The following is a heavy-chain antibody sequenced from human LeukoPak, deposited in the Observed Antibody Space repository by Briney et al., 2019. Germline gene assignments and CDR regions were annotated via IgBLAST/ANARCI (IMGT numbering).Heavy chain of an antibody. V-gene: IGHV3-7*01. CDR3: ARDRGYYVFDY. Sequence: GGSLRLSCAASGFTFSNYWMTWVRQAPGKGLEWVAHVKPDGSEKSYVDSVKGRFTISRDNAQNSLYLQMNSLRAEDTAVCYCARDRGYYVFDYWGQGTLVTVSS. CDR2: VKPDGSEK. CDR1: GFTFSNYW. D-gene: IGHD3-22*01. J-gene: IGHJ4*02.